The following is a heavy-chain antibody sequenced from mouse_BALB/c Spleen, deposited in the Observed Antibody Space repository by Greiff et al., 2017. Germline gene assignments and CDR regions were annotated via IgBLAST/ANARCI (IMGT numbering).Heavy chain of an antibody. J-gene: IGHJ1*01. CDR1: GYTFTDYV. V-gene: IGHV1-77*01. CDR2: IYPGSGST. D-gene: IGHD2-14*01. CDR3: ARGIGWYFDV. Sequence: VQLQQSGPELVKPGASVKMSCKASGYTFTDYVISWVKQRTGQGLEWIGEIYPGSGSTYYNEKFKGKATLTADKSSNTAYMQLSSLTSEDSAVYFCARGIGWYFDVWGAGTTVTVSS.